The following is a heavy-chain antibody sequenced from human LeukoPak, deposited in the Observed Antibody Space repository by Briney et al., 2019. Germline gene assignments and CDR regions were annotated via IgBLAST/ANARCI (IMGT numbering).Heavy chain of an antibody. CDR1: GDSVSSDGAA. Sequence: SQTLSLTCVISGDSVSSDGAAWNWIRQSPSRGLEWLGRTYYRSKWYNDYAVSVKSRITINPDTSKNQFSLQLNSVTPEDTAVYYCARSLLDFRVIIEYYYYMDVWGKGTTVTVSS. V-gene: IGHV6-1*01. D-gene: IGHD3-3*01. CDR2: TYYRSKWYN. CDR3: ARSLLDFRVIIEYYYYMDV. J-gene: IGHJ6*03.